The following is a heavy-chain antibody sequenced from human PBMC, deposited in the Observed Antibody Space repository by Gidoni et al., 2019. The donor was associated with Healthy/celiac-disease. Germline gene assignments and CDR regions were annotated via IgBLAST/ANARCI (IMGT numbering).Heavy chain of an antibody. Sequence: VQLLESGGVLVQPAGSLRLSFAASGFTFCSYAISFVRQAPGKGLEWSSAISGSGGSTYYADSVKGRFTISRDNSKNTLYLQTNSLRAEDTAVYYCAKDLTIAARPRRLGDCYGAFDYWGQGTLVTVSS. J-gene: IGHJ4*02. D-gene: IGHD6-6*01. CDR1: GFTFCSYA. CDR3: AKDLTIAARPRRLGDCYGAFDY. V-gene: IGHV3-23*01. CDR2: ISGSGGST.